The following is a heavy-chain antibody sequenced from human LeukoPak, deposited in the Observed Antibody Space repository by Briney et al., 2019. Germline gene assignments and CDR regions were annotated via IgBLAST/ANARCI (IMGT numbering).Heavy chain of an antibody. J-gene: IGHJ4*02. CDR2: INWNGGST. V-gene: IGHV3-20*04. D-gene: IGHD6-13*01. CDR1: GFTFDDYG. Sequence: PGGSLRLSCAASGFTFDDYGMSWVRQAPGKGLEWVSGINWNGGSTGYADSVKGRFTISRDNAKNSLYLQMNSLRAEDTALYYCARDGLSSWYAFIDYWGQGTLVTVSS. CDR3: ARDGLSSWYAFIDY.